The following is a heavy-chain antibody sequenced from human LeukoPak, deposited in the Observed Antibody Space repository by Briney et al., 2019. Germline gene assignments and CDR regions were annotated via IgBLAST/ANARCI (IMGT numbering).Heavy chain of an antibody. D-gene: IGHD2-15*01. CDR2: ISAYNGNT. V-gene: IGHV1-18*01. CDR1: GYTFTSYG. CDR3: ARDPLVVVAATYYYYYGMDV. J-gene: IGHJ6*02. Sequence: GASVKVSRKASGYTFTSYGISWVRQAPGQGLEWMGWISAYNGNTNYAQKLQGRVTMTTDTSTSTAYMELRSLRSDDTAVYYCARDPLVVVAATYYYYYGMDVWGQGTTVTVSS.